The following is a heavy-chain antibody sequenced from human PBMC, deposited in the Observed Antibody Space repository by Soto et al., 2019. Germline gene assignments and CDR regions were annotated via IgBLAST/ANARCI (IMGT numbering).Heavy chain of an antibody. D-gene: IGHD3-22*01. J-gene: IGHJ3*02. Sequence: SVKVSCKASGGTFSSYAISWVRQAPGQGLEWMGGIIPIFGTANYAQKFQGRVTITADESTSTAYMELSSLRSEDTAVYYCARDLRVLYYYDSSGPLDAFDIWGEGTMVTVSS. V-gene: IGHV1-69*13. CDR3: ARDLRVLYYYDSSGPLDAFDI. CDR1: GGTFSSYA. CDR2: IIPIFGTA.